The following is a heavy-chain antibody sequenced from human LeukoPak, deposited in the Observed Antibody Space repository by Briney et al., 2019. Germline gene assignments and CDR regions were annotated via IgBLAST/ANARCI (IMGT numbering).Heavy chain of an antibody. Sequence: SETLSLTCSVAGGSISTYYWNWIRQTPGKGLEWTGHISNGNTDYSPSLKSRVTISGDTSKNQFSLRLTSVTAADTAVYYCARDKAHSYGRYFDPWGQGALVIVSS. CDR3: ARDKAHSYGRYFDP. CDR2: ISNGNT. D-gene: IGHD5-18*01. J-gene: IGHJ5*02. CDR1: GGSISTYY. V-gene: IGHV4-59*01.